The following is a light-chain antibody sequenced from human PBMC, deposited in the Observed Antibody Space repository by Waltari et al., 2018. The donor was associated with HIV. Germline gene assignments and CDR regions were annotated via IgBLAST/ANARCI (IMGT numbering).Light chain of an antibody. J-gene: IGLJ1*01. Sequence: QSALTQPASVSGSLGQSISISCSGSSSDLGLYNLVSWYQVSPGKAPKLIIHEVNKRPSGVSGRFSGSKSGKTASLTISGLQTEDEADYYCCSYAGDSNYVFGTGTKVTVL. V-gene: IGLV2-23*02. CDR2: EVN. CDR3: CSYAGDSNYV. CDR1: SSDLGLYNL.